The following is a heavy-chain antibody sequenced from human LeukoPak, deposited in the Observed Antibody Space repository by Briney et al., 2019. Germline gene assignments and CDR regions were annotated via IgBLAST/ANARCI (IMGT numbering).Heavy chain of an antibody. CDR3: ARGHYDILTGYLHGPDY. J-gene: IGHJ4*02. Sequence: GGSLRPSCAASGFTFSSYWMSWVRQAPGKGLEWVANIKQDGSEKYYVDSVKGRFTISRDNAKNSLYLQMNSLRAEDTAVYYCARGHYDILTGYLHGPDYWGQGTLVTVSS. V-gene: IGHV3-7*04. CDR1: GFTFSSYW. CDR2: IKQDGSEK. D-gene: IGHD3-9*01.